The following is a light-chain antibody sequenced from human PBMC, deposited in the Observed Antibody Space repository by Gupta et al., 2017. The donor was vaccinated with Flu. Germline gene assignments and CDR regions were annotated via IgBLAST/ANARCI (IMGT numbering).Light chain of an antibody. V-gene: IGLV2-23*02. J-gene: IGLJ2*01. CDR2: DVT. Sequence: QSALTQPASVSGSPGQSITISCTGTSSDVGSYNLVSWYQQHPGKAPKLMIYDVTERPSGVSNRFSGSKSGNTASLRISGLQAEDEADYYCCSYAGSSTLVFGGGTKLTVL. CDR3: CSYAGSSTLV. CDR1: SSDVGSYNL.